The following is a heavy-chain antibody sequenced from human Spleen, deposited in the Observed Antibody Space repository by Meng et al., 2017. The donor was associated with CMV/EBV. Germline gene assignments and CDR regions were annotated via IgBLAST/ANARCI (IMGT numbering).Heavy chain of an antibody. CDR3: ARVVRGGYSSIGGYYYGMDV. V-gene: IGHV3-7*01. CDR2: IKQDGSAK. J-gene: IGHJ6*02. D-gene: IGHD6-13*01. CDR1: GFTFSSYW. Sequence: GESLKISCAASGFTFSSYWMSWVRQAPGKGLEWVANIKQDGSAKYYVDSVKGRFTISRDNAKNSLYLQMNSLRAEDTAVYYCARVVRGGYSSIGGYYYGMDVWGQGTTVTVSS.